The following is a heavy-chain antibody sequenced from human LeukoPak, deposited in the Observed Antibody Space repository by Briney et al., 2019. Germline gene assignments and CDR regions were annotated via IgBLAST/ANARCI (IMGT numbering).Heavy chain of an antibody. V-gene: IGHV1-2*02. D-gene: IGHD3-10*01. CDR2: INPNSGGT. J-gene: IGHJ5*02. Sequence: VASVKVSCKASGYTFTGYYMHWVRQAPGQGLEWMGWINPNSGGTNYAQKFQGRVTMTRDTSISTAYMELSRLRSDDTAVYYCARGGYYGSGSYWGWSQDDWFDPWGQGTLVTVSS. CDR1: GYTFTGYY. CDR3: ARGGYYGSGSYWGWSQDDWFDP.